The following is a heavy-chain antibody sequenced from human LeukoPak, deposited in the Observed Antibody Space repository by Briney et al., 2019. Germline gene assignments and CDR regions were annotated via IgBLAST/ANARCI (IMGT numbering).Heavy chain of an antibody. D-gene: IGHD3-22*01. CDR1: GGSISSYY. V-gene: IGHV4-59*08. CDR3: ARHLEDSSGYYYVGYYYYGMDV. Sequence: SETLSLTCTVPGGSISSYYWSWIRQPPGKGLEWIGYIYYSGSTNYNPYLMSRVTISVDTSKNQFSLKLSSVTAADTAVYYCARHLEDSSGYYYVGYYYYGMDVWGQGTTVTVSS. J-gene: IGHJ6*02. CDR2: IYYSGST.